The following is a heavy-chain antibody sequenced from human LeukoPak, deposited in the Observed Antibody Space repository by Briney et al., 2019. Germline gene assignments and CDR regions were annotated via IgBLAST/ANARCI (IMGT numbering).Heavy chain of an antibody. CDR3: ARRDRVGTEFDY. Sequence: GGSLRLSCAASGFTFSSYAMSWVRQAPGKGLEWVSAISGSGGSTYYADSVKGRFTISRDNSKNTLYLQMNSLRAEDTALYYCARRDRVGTEFDYWGQGTLVTVSS. CDR1: GFTFSSYA. CDR2: ISGSGGST. V-gene: IGHV3-23*01. D-gene: IGHD1-26*01. J-gene: IGHJ4*02.